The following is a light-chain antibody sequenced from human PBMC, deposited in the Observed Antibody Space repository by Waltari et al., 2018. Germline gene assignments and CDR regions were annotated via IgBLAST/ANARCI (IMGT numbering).Light chain of an antibody. CDR3: NSYTSSSTLV. CDR2: DVS. Sequence: QSALTQPASVSGSPGQSITIPCTGTSSDVGGYNYVSWYQQHPAKAPKLMVYDVSKRPSGGSNRFSGSKAGNTASLTISGLQAEDEADYYCNSYTSSSTLVFGGGTKVTVL. V-gene: IGLV2-14*01. CDR1: SSDVGGYNY. J-gene: IGLJ2*01.